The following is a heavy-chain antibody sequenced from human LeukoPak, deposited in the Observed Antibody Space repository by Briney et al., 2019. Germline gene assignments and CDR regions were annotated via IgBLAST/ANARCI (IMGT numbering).Heavy chain of an antibody. V-gene: IGHV1-2*02. D-gene: IGHD6-13*01. Sequence: ASVKVSCKASGYTFTGYYMHWVRQAPGQGLEWMGWINPNSGGTNFAQNFQGRVTMTRDTSISTAYMELSRLRSDDTAVYYCARDQGGYYSSSSLLDYWGQGTLVTVSS. CDR3: ARDQGGYYSSSSLLDY. CDR1: GYTFTGYY. J-gene: IGHJ4*02. CDR2: INPNSGGT.